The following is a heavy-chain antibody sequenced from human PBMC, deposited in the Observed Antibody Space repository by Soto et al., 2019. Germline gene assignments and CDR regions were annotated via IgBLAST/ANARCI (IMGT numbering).Heavy chain of an antibody. CDR3: VKYYYDSSGYYGLNAFDI. J-gene: IGHJ3*02. Sequence: GGSLRVSCAASGFTFNNYNMNWVRPAPGKGLEYVSTISSNGDSIYYADSVKGRFTISRDNSKNTLYLQMSSLRAEDTAVYYCVKYYYDSSGYYGLNAFDIWGQGTMVTVSS. CDR1: GFTFNNYN. D-gene: IGHD3-22*01. V-gene: IGHV3-64D*06. CDR2: ISSNGDSI.